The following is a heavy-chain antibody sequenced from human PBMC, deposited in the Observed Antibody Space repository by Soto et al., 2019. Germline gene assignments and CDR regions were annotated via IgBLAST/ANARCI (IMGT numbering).Heavy chain of an antibody. CDR3: AHTRLPNEYNWFDP. V-gene: IGHV2-5*02. Sequence: FSLXXXGVGVGWIRQPPGKALEWLALIYWDDDKRYSPSLKSRLTITKDTSKNQVVLTMTNMDPVDTATYYCAHTRLPNEYNWFDPWGQGTLVTVSS. D-gene: IGHD2-8*01. CDR2: IYWDDDK. CDR1: FSLXXXGVG. J-gene: IGHJ5*02.